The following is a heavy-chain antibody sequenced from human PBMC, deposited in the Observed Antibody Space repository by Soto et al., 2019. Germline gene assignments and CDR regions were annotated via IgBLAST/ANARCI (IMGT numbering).Heavy chain of an antibody. D-gene: IGHD4-17*01. CDR3: ARDRSYGGNSVMGY. Sequence: SVKVSCKASGGTFSTYAISWVRQAPGQGLEWMGGIIPIFGTANYAQKFQGRVTITADKSTSTAYMELSSLRSEDTAVYYCARDRSYGGNSVMGYWGQGTLVTVSS. CDR2: IIPIFGTA. J-gene: IGHJ4*02. CDR1: GGTFSTYA. V-gene: IGHV1-69*06.